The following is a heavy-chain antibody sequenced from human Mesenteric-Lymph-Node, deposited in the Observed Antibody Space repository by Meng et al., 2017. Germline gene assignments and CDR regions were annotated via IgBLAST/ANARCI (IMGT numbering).Heavy chain of an antibody. CDR3: AWGIVDGYGGDSWFDP. D-gene: IGHD5-18*01. J-gene: IGHJ5*02. CDR1: GYTVTDYD. V-gene: IGHV1-2*06. CDR2: LNPNRGDT. Sequence: QVQLGQSGAEGKKPGASGKVYGKASGYTVTDYDLQWVRQAPGQGLEWMGRLNPNRGDTNYAQKFQGRVTMTRDTSISTAYMELSRLTSDDTAVYYCAWGIVDGYGGDSWFDPWGQGTLVTVSS.